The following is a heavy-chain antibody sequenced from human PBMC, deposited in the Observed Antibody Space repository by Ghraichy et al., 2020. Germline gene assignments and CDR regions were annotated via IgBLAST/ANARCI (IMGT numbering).Heavy chain of an antibody. Sequence: ASVKVSCKASGYTFTSYDINWVRQATGQGLEWMGWMHPNSGNTGYAQKVQGRVTMTRNTSISTAYMELSSLRSEDTAVYYCARGVVAATHAFDYWGQGTLVTVSS. D-gene: IGHD2-15*01. V-gene: IGHV1-8*01. CDR3: ARGVVAATHAFDY. J-gene: IGHJ4*02. CDR1: GYTFTSYD. CDR2: MHPNSGNT.